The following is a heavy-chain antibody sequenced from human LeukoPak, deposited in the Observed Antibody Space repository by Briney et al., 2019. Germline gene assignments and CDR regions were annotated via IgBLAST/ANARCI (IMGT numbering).Heavy chain of an antibody. J-gene: IGHJ4*02. CDR2: ISSSSSSI. D-gene: IGHD6-13*01. Sequence: GGSLRLSCAASGFTFSSYIMNWGSQAPGKGLEWVSYISSSSSSIYYADSVKGRFTISRDNAKNSLYLQMNSLRDEDTAVYYCARDGGSSWSHFDYWGQGTLVTVSS. V-gene: IGHV3-48*02. CDR3: ARDGGSSWSHFDY. CDR1: GFTFSSYI.